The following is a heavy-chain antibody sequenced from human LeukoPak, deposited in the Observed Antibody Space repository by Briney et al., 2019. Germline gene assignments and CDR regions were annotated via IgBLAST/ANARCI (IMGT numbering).Heavy chain of an antibody. CDR1: GGSFSGYY. V-gene: IGHV4-34*01. J-gene: IGHJ5*02. CDR2: INHSGST. Sequence: PSETLSLTCAVYGGSFSGYYWSWIRQPPGKGLEWIGGINHSGSTNYNPSLKSRVTISVDTSKNQFSLKLSSVTAADTAVYYCARGHYDFWSGYYHKNWFDPWGQGTLVTVSS. CDR3: ARGHYDFWSGYYHKNWFDP. D-gene: IGHD3-3*01.